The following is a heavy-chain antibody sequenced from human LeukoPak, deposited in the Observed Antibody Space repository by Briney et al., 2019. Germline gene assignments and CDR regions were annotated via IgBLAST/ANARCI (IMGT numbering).Heavy chain of an antibody. D-gene: IGHD2-15*01. CDR2: ISGSGGST. CDR3: ARRVVYYFDY. J-gene: IGHJ4*02. V-gene: IGHV3-23*01. CDR1: GFTFSSYA. Sequence: GGSLRLSCAASGFTFSSYAMTWVRQAPGKGPEWVSAISGSGGSTYYADSVKGRFTISRDNSRNTLYLQMNSLRAEDTAVYYCARRVVYYFDYWGQGTLVTVSS.